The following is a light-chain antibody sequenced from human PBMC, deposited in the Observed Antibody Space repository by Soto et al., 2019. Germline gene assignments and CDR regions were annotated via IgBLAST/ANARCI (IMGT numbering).Light chain of an antibody. J-gene: IGKJ5*01. CDR3: QQSYSTLIT. V-gene: IGKV1-39*01. CDR2: AAS. Sequence: DIQMTQSPSTLSASVEGRVTITCRASQSISSWLAWYQQKPGKAPKLLIYAASSLQSGVPSRFSGSGSGTDFTLTISSLQPEDFATYYCQQSYSTLITFGQGTRLEI. CDR1: QSISSW.